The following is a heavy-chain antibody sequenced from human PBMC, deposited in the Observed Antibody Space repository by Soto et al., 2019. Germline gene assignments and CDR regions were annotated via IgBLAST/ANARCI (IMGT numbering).Heavy chain of an antibody. CDR1: GVTVSDSY. CDR3: ATWHLREHAYDI. Sequence: EVQLVESGGGLIQSGGSLRLSCAVSGVTVSDSYINWVRQAPGRGLEWVSVTYNGGTTFYADSVRGRFTISRDSSRTTVYLQMRDLRPEDTALYFCATWHLREHAYDIWGQGTMVTVSS. V-gene: IGHV3-53*01. J-gene: IGHJ3*02. D-gene: IGHD5-12*01. CDR2: TYNGGTT.